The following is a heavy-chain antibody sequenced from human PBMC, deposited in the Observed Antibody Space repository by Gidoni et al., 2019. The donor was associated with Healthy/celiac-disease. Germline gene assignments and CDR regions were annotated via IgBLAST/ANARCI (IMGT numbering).Heavy chain of an antibody. CDR3: ARGVTPDYYYMDV. CDR2: IGTAGDP. CDR1: GCTFSSYD. V-gene: IGHV3-13*05. Sequence: EVQLVESEGSWVQPGWSRRLSCAASGCTFSSYDMHWVSQATGKGLGCVSAIGTAGDPYYPGFVKGRFTISRANAKNSLYLQMNSLSACYTAVYYCARGVTPDYYYMDVWGKGTTVTVSS. J-gene: IGHJ6*03. D-gene: IGHD2-21*02.